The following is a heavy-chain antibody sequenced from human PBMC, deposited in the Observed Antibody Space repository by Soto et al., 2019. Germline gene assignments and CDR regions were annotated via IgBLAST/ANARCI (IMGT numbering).Heavy chain of an antibody. CDR3: TRVLSTVTTLGPAYYFDY. CDR2: IRSKAYGGTT. D-gene: IGHD4-4*01. J-gene: IGHJ4*02. V-gene: IGHV3-49*03. CDR1: GFTFGDYA. Sequence: GGSLRLSCTASGFTFGDYAMSWFRQAPGKGLEWVGFIRSKAYGGTTEYAASVKGRFTISRDDSKSIAYLQMNSLKTEDTAVYYCTRVLSTVTTLGPAYYFDYWGQGPLVTVSS.